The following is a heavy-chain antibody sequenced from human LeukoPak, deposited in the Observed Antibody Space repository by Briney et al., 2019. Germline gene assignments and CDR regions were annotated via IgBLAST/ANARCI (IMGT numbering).Heavy chain of an antibody. CDR2: MNPNSGNT. Sequence: SVKVSCKASGYTFTSYDINWVRQATGQGLEWMGWMNPNSGNTGYAQKFQGRVTITRNTSISTAYMELSSLRSEDTAVYYCARWSSGWYGTYFDYWGQGTLVTVSS. D-gene: IGHD6-19*01. CDR3: ARWSSGWYGTYFDY. J-gene: IGHJ4*02. CDR1: GYTFTSYD. V-gene: IGHV1-8*03.